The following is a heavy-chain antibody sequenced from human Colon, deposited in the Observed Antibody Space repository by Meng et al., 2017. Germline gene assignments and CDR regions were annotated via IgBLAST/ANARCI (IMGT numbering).Heavy chain of an antibody. V-gene: IGHV4-31*03. D-gene: IGHD3-22*01. CDR3: ARYYYDSSGVTYFDP. CDR2: FYFSGNT. CDR1: GDSISSGNHY. J-gene: IGHJ5*02. Sequence: GLLQEPGPVLVKPSQTLSLTCTVSGDSISSGNHYWSWSRQHPGKGLEWIGYFYFSGNTYYNPSLKSRVTISVDTSKNQFSLNLRSVTAADTAVYYCARYYYDSSGVTYFDPWGQGTLVTVSS.